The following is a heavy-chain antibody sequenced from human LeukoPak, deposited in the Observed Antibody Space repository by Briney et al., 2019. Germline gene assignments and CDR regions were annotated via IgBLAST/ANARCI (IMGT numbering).Heavy chain of an antibody. CDR3: AHLCYDILTGYYN. CDR1: GFTFRSDA. V-gene: IGHV3-23*01. CDR2: ISGSGGST. J-gene: IGHJ4*02. Sequence: GGSLRLSCAASGFTFRSDAMSWVRQAPGKGLEWVSGISGSGGSTYYADSVKGRFTVSRDNSKNMLYLQMNSLRAEDTALYYSAHLCYDILTGYYNWGQGTLVFVSS. D-gene: IGHD3-9*01.